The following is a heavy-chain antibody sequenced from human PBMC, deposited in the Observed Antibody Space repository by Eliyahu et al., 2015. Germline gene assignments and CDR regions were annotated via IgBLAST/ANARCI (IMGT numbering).Heavy chain of an antibody. V-gene: IGHV3-74*01. Sequence: EVQLVESGGGLVQPGGSLRXSCAASGFXXXXYXRXWVRQAPGKGLVWVSRINSDGSSTSYADSVKGRFTISRDNAKNTLYLQMNSLRAEDTAVYYCARISQDFWSGYYTGAFDIWGQGTMVTVSS. CDR1: GFXXXXYX. J-gene: IGHJ3*02. D-gene: IGHD3-3*01. CDR2: INSDGSST. CDR3: ARISQDFWSGYYTGAFDI.